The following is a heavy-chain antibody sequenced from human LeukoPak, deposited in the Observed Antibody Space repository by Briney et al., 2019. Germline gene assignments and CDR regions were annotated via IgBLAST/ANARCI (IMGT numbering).Heavy chain of an antibody. J-gene: IGHJ6*02. CDR2: ISYDGSNK. Sequence: GRSLSLSCAPSGFTLSSYVMHWVRQAPGKGLEWVAVISYDGSNKYYADSVKGRFTISRDNSKNTLYLQMNSLRAEDTAVYYCAKDKEVVPAFYYYYYGMDVWGQGTTVTVSS. CDR3: AKDKEVVPAFYYYYYGMDV. D-gene: IGHD2-2*01. V-gene: IGHV3-30*18. CDR1: GFTLSSYV.